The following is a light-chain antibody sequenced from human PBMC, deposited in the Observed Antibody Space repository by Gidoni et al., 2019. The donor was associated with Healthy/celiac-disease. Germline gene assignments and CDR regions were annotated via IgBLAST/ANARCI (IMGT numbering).Light chain of an antibody. CDR3: QQYGSSLLT. Sequence: ELVLTQSPGTLSLSPGERATLSCRASQSVSSSYLAWDQQKPGQAPRLLISGAASRATGLPDRFSASGSGTDFTLAISRLEPDDVAVYYCQQYGSSLLTFGGGTKVEIK. CDR1: QSVSSSY. V-gene: IGKV3-20*01. J-gene: IGKJ4*01. CDR2: GAA.